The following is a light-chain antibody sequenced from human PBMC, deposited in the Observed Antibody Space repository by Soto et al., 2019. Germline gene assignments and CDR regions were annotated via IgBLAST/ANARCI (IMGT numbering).Light chain of an antibody. J-gene: IGKJ1*01. CDR1: QSLVHSDGNTY. CDR3: MQGTHWPRT. CDR2: RVS. V-gene: IGKV2-30*02. Sequence: DVVMTQSPLSLPVTLSHPASISCRSSQSLVHSDGNTYLNWFHQRPGQSPRRLLYRVSNRDSGVPDKFSGSGSGTNFSLKISWVEADDVGVYYCMQGTHWPRTFGQGTKVDIK.